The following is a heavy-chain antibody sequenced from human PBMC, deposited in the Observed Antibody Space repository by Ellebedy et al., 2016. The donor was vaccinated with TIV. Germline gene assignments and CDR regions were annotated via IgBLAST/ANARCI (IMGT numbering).Heavy chain of an antibody. CDR3: ARRSSGYCVGVKCTTDFDY. V-gene: IGHV3-74*01. J-gene: IGHJ4*02. Sequence: GGSLRLXXAASGFTFSNYWMHWVRQTPGKGLVWVSRMNGDGSSTNYADSVKGRFTISRDNTKNTLYLQMNSLRAEDTGVYYCARRSSGYCVGVKCTTDFDYWGQGTLVTVSS. D-gene: IGHD2-2*03. CDR2: MNGDGSST. CDR1: GFTFSNYW.